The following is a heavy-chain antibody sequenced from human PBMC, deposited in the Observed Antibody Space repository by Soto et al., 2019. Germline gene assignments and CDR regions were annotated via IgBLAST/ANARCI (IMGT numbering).Heavy chain of an antibody. Sequence: SQTLSLTCAISGDSVSSNSAAWNWIRQSPSRGLEWLGRTYYRSKWYNDCAVSVKSRITINPDTSKNQFSLQLNSVTPEDTAVYYCARGGFSNVFYYYYGMDVWGQGTTVTVSS. CDR3: ARGGFSNVFYYYYGMDV. D-gene: IGHD2-8*01. CDR1: GDSVSSNSAA. J-gene: IGHJ6*02. CDR2: TYYRSKWYN. V-gene: IGHV6-1*01.